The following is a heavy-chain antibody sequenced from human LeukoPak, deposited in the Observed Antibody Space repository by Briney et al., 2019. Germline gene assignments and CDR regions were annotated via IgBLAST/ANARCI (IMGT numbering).Heavy chain of an antibody. CDR2: IYYSGST. D-gene: IGHD6-19*01. V-gene: IGHV4-59*01. Sequence: SETLSLTCTVSGDSISSYYWSWIRQPPGKGLEWIGYIYYSGSTNYNPSLKSRVTISVDTSKNQFSLKLSSVTAADAAVYYCARSSSGWYRYWGQGTLVTVSS. CDR1: GDSISSYY. CDR3: ARSSSGWYRY. J-gene: IGHJ4*02.